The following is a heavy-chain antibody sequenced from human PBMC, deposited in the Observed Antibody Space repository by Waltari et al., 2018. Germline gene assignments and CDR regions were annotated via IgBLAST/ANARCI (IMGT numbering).Heavy chain of an antibody. J-gene: IGHJ4*02. CDR3: ARLEQLAPSIDY. CDR1: GGSISSSRYY. Sequence: QLQLQESGPGLVKPSETLSLTCTVSGGSISSSRYYWGWLRQPPGKGLEWIGSIYYSGSTYYNPSLKSRVTISVDTSKNQFSLKLSSVTAADTAVYYCARLEQLAPSIDYWGQGTLVTVSS. D-gene: IGHD6-13*01. V-gene: IGHV4-39*07. CDR2: IYYSGST.